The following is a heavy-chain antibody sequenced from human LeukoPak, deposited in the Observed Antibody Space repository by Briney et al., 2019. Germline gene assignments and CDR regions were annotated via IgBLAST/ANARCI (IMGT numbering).Heavy chain of an antibody. CDR1: GYTFTSYY. CDR2: INPSGGST. Sequence: VASVKVSCKASGYTFTSYYLYWVRQAPGQGLEWMGIINPSGGSTSYAQKFQGRVTMTRDTSTSTVYMELSSLRSEDTAVYYCARDIVLVLAAMGFDYWGQGTLVTVSS. D-gene: IGHD2-2*01. J-gene: IGHJ4*02. V-gene: IGHV1-46*01. CDR3: ARDIVLVLAAMGFDY.